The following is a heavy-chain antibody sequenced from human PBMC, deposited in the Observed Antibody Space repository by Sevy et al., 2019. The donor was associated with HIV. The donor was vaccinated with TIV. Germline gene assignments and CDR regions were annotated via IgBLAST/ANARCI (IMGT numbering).Heavy chain of an antibody. J-gene: IGHJ6*02. CDR2: ISAYSGNT. Sequence: ASVKVSCQASGYTFTSYGINWVRQAPGQGLEWMGWISAYSGNTNYAHNVQGRVTMTTDTLTSTAYMELRSLTTDATTVYYCARDQYDSSGYYYSYYGMDVWGQGTTVTVSS. D-gene: IGHD3-22*01. V-gene: IGHV1-18*01. CDR1: GYTFTSYG. CDR3: ARDQYDSSGYYYSYYGMDV.